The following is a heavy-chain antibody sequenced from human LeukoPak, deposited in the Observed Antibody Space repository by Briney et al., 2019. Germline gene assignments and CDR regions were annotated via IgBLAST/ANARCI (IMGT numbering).Heavy chain of an antibody. V-gene: IGHV3-30*04. CDR2: ISYDGSNK. D-gene: IGHD6-19*01. CDR1: GFTFSSYA. Sequence: GGSLRLSCAASGFTFSSYAMHWVRQAPGKGLEWVAVISYDGSNKYYADSVKGRFTISRDNSKNTLYLQMNSLRAEDTAVYYCARESIAVAHDAFDIWGQGTMVTVSS. CDR3: ARESIAVAHDAFDI. J-gene: IGHJ3*02.